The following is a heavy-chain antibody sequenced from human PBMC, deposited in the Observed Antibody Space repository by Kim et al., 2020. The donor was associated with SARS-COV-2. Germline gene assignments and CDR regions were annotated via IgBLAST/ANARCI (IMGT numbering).Heavy chain of an antibody. Sequence: ANYAQKFQGRVTITAAESTSTAYMELSSLRSEDTSVYYCAREFWSGPHTDWGQGTLVTVSS. V-gene: IGHV1-69*01. J-gene: IGHJ4*02. CDR3: AREFWSGPHTD. CDR2: A. D-gene: IGHD3-3*01.